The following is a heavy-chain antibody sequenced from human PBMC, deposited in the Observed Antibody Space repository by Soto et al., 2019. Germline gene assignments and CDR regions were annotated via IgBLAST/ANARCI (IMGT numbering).Heavy chain of an antibody. J-gene: IGHJ4*02. CDR2: INAGNGNT. CDR1: GYTFTSYA. D-gene: IGHD3-10*01. V-gene: IGHV1-3*01. Sequence: GASVKVSCKASGYTFTSYAMHWVRQAPGQRLEWMGWINAGNGNTKYSQKFQGRVTITRDTSASTAYMELSSLRSEDTAVYYCARSVSYGSGSYLGPFDYWGQGTLVTVSS. CDR3: ARSVSYGSGSYLGPFDY.